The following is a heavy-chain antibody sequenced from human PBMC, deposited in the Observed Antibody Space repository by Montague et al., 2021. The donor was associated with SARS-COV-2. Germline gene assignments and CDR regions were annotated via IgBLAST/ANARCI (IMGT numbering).Heavy chain of an antibody. CDR3: AHRIQNLNGFQX. V-gene: IGHV2-5*01. Sequence: PALVKPTQTLTLTCSFSGFSLSTSAVGVGWIRQPPGKALEWLAVIYWNDDKYYDPSLNSRLTITKDTSKNQVVLTMTNMDPVDTATYYCAHRIQNLNGFQXGGQGPVVPVSS. J-gene: IGHJ1*01. D-gene: IGHD2-8*01. CDR2: IYWNDDK. CDR1: GFSLSTSAVG.